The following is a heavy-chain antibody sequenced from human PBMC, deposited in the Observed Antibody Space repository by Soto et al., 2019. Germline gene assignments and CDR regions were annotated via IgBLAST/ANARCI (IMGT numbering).Heavy chain of an antibody. V-gene: IGHV3-74*01. J-gene: IGHJ3*02. CDR2: INSDGSST. CDR3: ARGPAKIAVAGTGAFDI. D-gene: IGHD6-19*01. Sequence: EVQLVESGGGLVQPGGSLRLSCAASGFTFSSYWMHWVRQAPGKGLVWVSRINSDGSSTSYADSVKGRFTISRDNAKNTLYLQMNSLRAEDTAVYYCARGPAKIAVAGTGAFDIWGQGTMVTVSS. CDR1: GFTFSSYW.